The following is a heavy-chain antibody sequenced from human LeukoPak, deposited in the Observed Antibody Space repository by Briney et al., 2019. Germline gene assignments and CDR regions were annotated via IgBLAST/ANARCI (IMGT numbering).Heavy chain of an antibody. Sequence: PSETLSLTCTVSGGSISSSSYYWGWIRQPPGKGLEWIGSIYYSGSTYYNPSLKSRVTISVDTSKNQFSLKLSSVTAADTAVYYCARDRTFNDAFDIWGQGTMVTVSS. CDR1: GGSISSSSYY. V-gene: IGHV4-39*07. CDR2: IYYSGST. CDR3: ARDRTFNDAFDI. J-gene: IGHJ3*02.